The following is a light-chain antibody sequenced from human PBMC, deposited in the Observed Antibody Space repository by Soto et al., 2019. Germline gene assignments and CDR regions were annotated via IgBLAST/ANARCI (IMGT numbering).Light chain of an antibody. CDR1: QSLLHSNGYNY. CDR2: LGS. CDR3: MQALQTPT. Sequence: DIVMTQSPLSLPVTPGEPASISCRSSQSLLHSNGYNYLDWYLQKPGQSPQLLIYLGSNRAPGGPCRFSGSGSGPDFTLKISRVEAEDVGVYYCMQALQTPTFGQGTRLEIK. V-gene: IGKV2-28*01. J-gene: IGKJ5*01.